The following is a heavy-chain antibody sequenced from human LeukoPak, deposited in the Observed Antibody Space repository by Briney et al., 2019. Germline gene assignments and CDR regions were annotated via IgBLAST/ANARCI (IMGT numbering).Heavy chain of an antibody. CDR1: GFTFSSYG. CDR2: IWYDGSNK. D-gene: IGHD3-22*01. CDR3: ARELDSSGYPDY. J-gene: IGHJ4*02. V-gene: IGHV3-33*01. Sequence: PGGSLRLSCAASGFTFSSYGMHWVRQAPGKGLEWVAVIWYDGSNKYYADSVKGRFTISRDNSKNTLYLQMNSLRAEDTAVYYCARELDSSGYPDYWGQGTLVTVPS.